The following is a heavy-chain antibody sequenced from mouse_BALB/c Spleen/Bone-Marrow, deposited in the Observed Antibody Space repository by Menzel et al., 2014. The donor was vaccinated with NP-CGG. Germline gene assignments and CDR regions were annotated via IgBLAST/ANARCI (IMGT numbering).Heavy chain of an antibody. CDR1: GFDFSRYW. CDR2: INPDSSTI. V-gene: IGHV4-1*02. D-gene: IGHD1-1*01. CDR3: ARLNYYGNLFV. Sequence: EVKLVESGGGLVQPGGSLKLSSAASGFDFSRYWMSWVRRAPGKGLDWIGEINPDSSTINYTPSLKDKFIISRDNAKNTLYLQMSKVRSEDTALYYCARLNYYGNLFVWGAGTTVTVSS. J-gene: IGHJ1*01.